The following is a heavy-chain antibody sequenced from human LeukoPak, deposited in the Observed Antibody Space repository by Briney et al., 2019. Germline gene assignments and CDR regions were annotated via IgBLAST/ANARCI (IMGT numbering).Heavy chain of an antibody. Sequence: PSETLSLTCTVSGGSISSGSYYWSWIRQPAGKGLEWIGRIYTSGSTNYNPSLKSRVTISVDTSKNQFSLKLSSVTAADTAVYYCGAWRGGYRGYDWGQGTLVTVSS. CDR3: GAWRGGYRGYD. V-gene: IGHV4-61*02. CDR2: IYTSGST. CDR1: GGSISSGSYY. J-gene: IGHJ4*02. D-gene: IGHD5-12*01.